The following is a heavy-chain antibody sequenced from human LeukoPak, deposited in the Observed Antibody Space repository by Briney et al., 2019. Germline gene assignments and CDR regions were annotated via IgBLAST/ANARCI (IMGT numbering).Heavy chain of an antibody. V-gene: IGHV3-30*03. D-gene: IGHD3-22*01. CDR2: ISYDGSNK. CDR1: GFTFSHYG. Sequence: GGTLRLSCAASGFTFSHYGMSWVRQAPGKGLEWVAVISYDGSNKYYADSVKGRFTISRDNSKNTLYLQMNSLRPEDTAVYYCARDRPMIVVADAFDIWGQGTMVTVFS. J-gene: IGHJ3*02. CDR3: ARDRPMIVVADAFDI.